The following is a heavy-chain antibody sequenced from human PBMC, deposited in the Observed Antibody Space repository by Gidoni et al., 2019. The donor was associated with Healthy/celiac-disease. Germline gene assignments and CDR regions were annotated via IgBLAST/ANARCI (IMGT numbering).Heavy chain of an antibody. CDR2: TFSNDEK. CDR3: ARSEGYYDSSGYYYY. J-gene: IGHJ4*02. V-gene: IGHV2-26*01. D-gene: IGHD3-22*01. Sequence: QVTLKESGPVLVKPTETLTLTCTVSGFSLSNARMGVSWVRQPPGKALEWLAHTFSNDEKSYSTSLKSRLTISKDTSKSQVVLTMTNMDPVDTATYYCARSEGYYDSSGYYYYWGQGTLVTVSS. CDR1: GFSLSNARMG.